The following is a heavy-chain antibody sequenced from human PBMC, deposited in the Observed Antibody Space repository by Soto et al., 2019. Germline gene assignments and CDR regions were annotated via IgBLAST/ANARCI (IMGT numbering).Heavy chain of an antibody. J-gene: IGHJ5*02. CDR2: IYHSGST. CDR3: ARVPDR. D-gene: IGHD2-2*01. CDR1: GGSITSSYY. Sequence: PSETLSLTCTVSGGSITSSYYWGWIRQPPGKGLEWIGYIYHSGSTYYNPSLKSRVTISVDRSKNQFSLKLSSVTAADTAVYYCARVPDRWGQGTLVTVSS. V-gene: IGHV4-30-2*01.